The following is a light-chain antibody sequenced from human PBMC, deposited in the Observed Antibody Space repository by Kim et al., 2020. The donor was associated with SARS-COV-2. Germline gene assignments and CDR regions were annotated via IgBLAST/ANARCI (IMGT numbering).Light chain of an antibody. CDR1: QDISNY. J-gene: IGKJ2*01. Sequence: DVQMTQSPSSLSASVGDRVTITCQASQDISNYLNWFQQKPGKAPKVLIHDASDLETDVPSKFSGSGSGTEFTFTISNLQPEDIATYYCQRYDNLPYTFGQGAKLEI. CDR2: DAS. CDR3: QRYDNLPYT. V-gene: IGKV1-33*01.